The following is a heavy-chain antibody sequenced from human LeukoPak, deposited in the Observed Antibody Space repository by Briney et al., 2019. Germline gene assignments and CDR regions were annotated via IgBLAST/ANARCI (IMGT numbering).Heavy chain of an antibody. D-gene: IGHD6-6*01. Sequence: GASVKVSCKASGYTFTSYGISWVRQAPGQGLAWMGWISAYNGNTNYAQKLQGRVTMTTDTSASTAYMELRSLRSDDTAVYYCARLSIAAPLDYWGQGTLVTVSS. CDR3: ARLSIAAPLDY. V-gene: IGHV1-18*01. J-gene: IGHJ4*02. CDR1: GYTFTSYG. CDR2: ISAYNGNT.